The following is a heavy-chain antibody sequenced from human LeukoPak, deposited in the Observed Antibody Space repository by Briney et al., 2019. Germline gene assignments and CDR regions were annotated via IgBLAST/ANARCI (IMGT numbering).Heavy chain of an antibody. CDR1: GFTFSSSA. Sequence: PGGSLRLSCAASGFTFSSSAMSWVRQAPGKGLEWVSAISNNGGYTYYADSVQGRFTISRDNSKSTLCLQMNSLRAEDTAVYFCAYYDSSGYYYGRLRYWGQGTPVTVSS. J-gene: IGHJ4*02. V-gene: IGHV3-23*01. CDR3: AYYDSSGYYYGRLRY. CDR2: ISNNGGYT. D-gene: IGHD3-22*01.